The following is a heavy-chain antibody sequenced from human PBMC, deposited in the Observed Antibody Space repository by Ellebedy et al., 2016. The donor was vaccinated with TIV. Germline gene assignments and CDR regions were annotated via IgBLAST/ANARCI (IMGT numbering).Heavy chain of an antibody. CDR3: ARLGYCSSTSCSFYYYYMDV. D-gene: IGHD2-2*01. V-gene: IGHV4-39*01. Sequence: SETLSLXXTVSGGSISSSSYYWGWIRQPPGKGLEWIGSIYYSGSTYYNPSLKSRVTISVDTSKNQFSLKLSSVTAADTAVYYCARLGYCSSTSCSFYYYYMDVWGKGTTVTVSS. CDR1: GGSISSSSYY. J-gene: IGHJ6*03. CDR2: IYYSGST.